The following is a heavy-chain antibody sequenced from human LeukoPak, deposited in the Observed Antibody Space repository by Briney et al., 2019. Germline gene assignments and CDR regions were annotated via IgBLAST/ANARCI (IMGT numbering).Heavy chain of an antibody. D-gene: IGHD1-26*01. J-gene: IGHJ4*02. CDR1: GYTFTSYY. Sequence: ASVKVSCTASGYTFTSYYMHWVRQAPGQGLEWMGIINPSGGSTSYAQKFQGRVTMTRDTSTSTVYMELSSLRSEDTAVYYCAREEVVGAYFDYWGQGTLVTVSS. CDR3: AREEVVGAYFDY. CDR2: INPSGGST. V-gene: IGHV1-46*01.